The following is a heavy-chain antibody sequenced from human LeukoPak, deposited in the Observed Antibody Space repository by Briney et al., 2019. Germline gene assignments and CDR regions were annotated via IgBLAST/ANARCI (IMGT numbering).Heavy chain of an antibody. CDR3: ARSMITFGGVIVNGLVDY. D-gene: IGHD3-16*02. CDR1: GFTFSSYW. Sequence: GGSLRLSCAASGFTFSSYWMSWVRQAPGKGLEWVANIKQDGSEKYYVDSVKGRFTISRDNAKNSLYLQMNSLRAEDTVVYYCARSMITFGGVIVNGLVDYWGQGTLVTVSS. J-gene: IGHJ4*02. V-gene: IGHV3-7*01. CDR2: IKQDGSEK.